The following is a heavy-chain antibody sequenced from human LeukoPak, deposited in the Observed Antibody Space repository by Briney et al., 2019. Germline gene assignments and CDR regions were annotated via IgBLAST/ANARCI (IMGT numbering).Heavy chain of an antibody. Sequence: GGSLRLSCAASGFTFDVYGVSCVRPAPGKGVEWVCGLNWYGGSTGHADSVKGRFTISRDSAKDSLYLEMCRLRAGDRALYRCAREGKDGQLLSIPVDYWGQGTLVTVSS. V-gene: IGHV3-20*01. CDR1: GFTFDVYG. CDR2: LNWYGGST. D-gene: IGHD2-2*01. J-gene: IGHJ4*02. CDR3: AREGKDGQLLSIPVDY.